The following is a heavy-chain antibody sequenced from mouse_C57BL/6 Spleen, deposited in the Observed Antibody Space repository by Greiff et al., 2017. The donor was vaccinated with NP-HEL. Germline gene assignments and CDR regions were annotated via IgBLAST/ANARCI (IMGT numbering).Heavy chain of an antibody. CDR3: ARHSLNWDDAMDY. Sequence: EVMLVESGGDLVKPGGSLKLSCAASGFTFSSYGMSWVRQTPDKRLEWVATISSGGSYTYYPDSVKGRFTISRDNAKNTLYLQMSSLKSDDTAMYYCARHSLNWDDAMDYWGQGTSVTGSS. J-gene: IGHJ4*01. V-gene: IGHV5-6*02. CDR2: ISSGGSYT. D-gene: IGHD4-1*01. CDR1: GFTFSSYG.